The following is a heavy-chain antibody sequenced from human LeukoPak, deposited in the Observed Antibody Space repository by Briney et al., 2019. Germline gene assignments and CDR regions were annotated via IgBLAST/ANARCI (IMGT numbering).Heavy chain of an antibody. Sequence: ASVTVSCKASGYTFTGYYMHWVRQAPGQGLEWMGWINPDSGGTNYAQKFQGWVTMTRDTSISAAYMELSRLRSDDTAVYYCATSRGATPALDYWGQGTLVTVSS. CDR2: INPDSGGT. V-gene: IGHV1-2*04. CDR3: ATSRGATPALDY. J-gene: IGHJ4*02. CDR1: GYTFTGYY. D-gene: IGHD1-26*01.